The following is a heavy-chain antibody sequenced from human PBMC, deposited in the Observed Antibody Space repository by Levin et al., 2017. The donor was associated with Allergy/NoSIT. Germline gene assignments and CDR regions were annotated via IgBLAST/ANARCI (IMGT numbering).Heavy chain of an antibody. D-gene: IGHD5-12*01. CDR2: IAHDGSAT. J-gene: IGHJ4*02. CDR1: GFTFSNYW. V-gene: IGHV3-7*04. CDR3: VRILGGYDYNDY. Sequence: PGGSLRLSCAASGFTFSNYWMAWVRQAPGRGLEWVANIAHDGSATYYLDSVKGRFTISRDNPNYSLYLQMNSLTVEDSAVYYCVRILGGYDYNDYWGQGTLATVSS.